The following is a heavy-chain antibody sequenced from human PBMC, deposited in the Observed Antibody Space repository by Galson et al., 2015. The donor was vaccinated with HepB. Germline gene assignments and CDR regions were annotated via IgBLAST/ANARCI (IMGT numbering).Heavy chain of an antibody. Sequence: SLRLSCAASGFTFSSYWMHWVRHAPGKGLVWVSRIKSDGSYTSYADSVKGRFTISRDNAKNTLYLQMNSLRAEDTAVYYCARDPHRGSTSGPLGYGMDVCGQGTTVTVSS. CDR2: IKSDGSYT. CDR3: ARDPHRGSTSGPLGYGMDV. J-gene: IGHJ6*02. CDR1: GFTFSSYW. D-gene: IGHD5-18*01. V-gene: IGHV3-74*01.